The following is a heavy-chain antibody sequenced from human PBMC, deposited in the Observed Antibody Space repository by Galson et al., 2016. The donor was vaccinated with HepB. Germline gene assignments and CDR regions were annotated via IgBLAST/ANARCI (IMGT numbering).Heavy chain of an antibody. D-gene: IGHD6-13*01. CDR3: ASHSGIVATGIDY. J-gene: IGHJ4*01. CDR1: GGSISSSTYY. V-gene: IGHV4-39*01. CDR2: IYYSGST. Sequence: SETLSLTCSVSGGSISSSTYYWGWIRQPPGKALEWIGTIYYSGSTYYNPSLKSRVTISVDKSKNQFSLNLTSVTAADTAVYYCASHSGIVATGIDYWGHGTLVTVTS.